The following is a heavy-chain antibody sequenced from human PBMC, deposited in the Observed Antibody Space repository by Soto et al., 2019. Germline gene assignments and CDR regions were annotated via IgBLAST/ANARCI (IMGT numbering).Heavy chain of an antibody. Sequence: QVQLVQSGAAVKKPVSSVKVSCKASGGTFHTYTFTWVRQAPGQGLEWMGGITPVIGTRHYAQKFQGRVTITADGSTRTVYMELSTLRSDDTAVYACARYQAVAGFDYWGQGTLVTVSS. J-gene: IGHJ4*02. CDR3: ARYQAVAGFDY. CDR2: ITPVIGTR. D-gene: IGHD6-19*01. V-gene: IGHV1-69*01. CDR1: GGTFHTYT.